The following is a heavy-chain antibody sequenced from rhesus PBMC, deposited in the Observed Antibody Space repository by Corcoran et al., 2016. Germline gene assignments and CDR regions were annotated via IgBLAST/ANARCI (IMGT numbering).Heavy chain of an antibody. J-gene: IGHJ5-1*01. Sequence: QLQLQESGPGLVKPSETLSLTCAVSGGSISSNYWSWIRQPPGKRLEWIGLISGSGARPDYNPSLQSRVTTATDPSKTQFSLKLSSVTAADTAVYYCARETTRITMIVVIAVRFDVWGPGVLVTVSS. D-gene: IGHD3-28*01. CDR1: GGSISSNY. CDR3: ARETTRITMIVVIAVRFDV. CDR2: ISGSGARP. V-gene: IGHV4-173*01.